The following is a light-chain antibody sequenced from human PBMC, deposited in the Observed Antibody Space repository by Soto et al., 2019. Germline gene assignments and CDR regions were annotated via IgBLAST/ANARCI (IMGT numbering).Light chain of an antibody. CDR2: VNN. CDR3: HSYDSSLSYVV. Sequence: QAVVTQPPSVSGAPGQRVTISCTGSSSNIGAGYDVHWYQQLPGTAPKLLIYVNNNRPSGVPDRFSGSKSGTSASLAITGLQAEDEADYYCHSYDSSLSYVVFGGGTKLTVL. J-gene: IGLJ2*01. CDR1: SSNIGAGYD. V-gene: IGLV1-40*01.